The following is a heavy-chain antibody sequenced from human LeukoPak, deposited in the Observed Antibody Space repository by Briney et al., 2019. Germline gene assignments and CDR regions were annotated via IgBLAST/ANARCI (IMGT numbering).Heavy chain of an antibody. V-gene: IGHV3-53*01. CDR3: ARDDGDYYFDY. Sequence: PGGSLRLSCAASGFTFSSYAMSWVRQAPGKGLEWVSVIYSGGSTYYADSVKGRFTISRDNSKNTLYLQMNSLRAEDTAVYYCARDDGDYYFDYWGQGTLVTVSS. CDR2: IYSGGST. J-gene: IGHJ4*02. CDR1: GFTFSSYA. D-gene: IGHD4-17*01.